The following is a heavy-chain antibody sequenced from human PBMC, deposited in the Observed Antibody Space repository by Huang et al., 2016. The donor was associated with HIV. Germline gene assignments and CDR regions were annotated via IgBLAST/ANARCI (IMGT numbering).Heavy chain of an antibody. J-gene: IGHJ4*02. V-gene: IGHV5-51*01. CDR2: IFPDDADT. CDR1: GYSFSSYW. CDR3: ARRFSSSSGYFDY. Sequence: VQLVQSGAEVKKPGESLKISCKGSGYSFSSYWIAWVRQMPGKGLEWSVIIFPDDADTTDSPAFEGQVTISADKSIGTAYLQWSSLKASDTAMYYCARRFSSSSGYFDYWGQGALVTVSS. D-gene: IGHD6-6*01.